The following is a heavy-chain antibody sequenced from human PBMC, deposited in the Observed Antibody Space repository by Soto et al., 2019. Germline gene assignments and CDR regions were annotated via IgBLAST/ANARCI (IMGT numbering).Heavy chain of an antibody. CDR2: ISGSGGST. V-gene: IGHV3-23*01. CDR1: GFTFSSYA. J-gene: IGHJ4*02. D-gene: IGHD5-12*01. Sequence: GGSLRLSCAASGFTFSSYAMSWVRQAPGKGLEWVSAISGSGGSTYYADSVKGRFTISRDNSKNTLYLQMNSLGAEDTAVYYCASGEMATIVFDYWGQGTLVTVSS. CDR3: ASGEMATIVFDY.